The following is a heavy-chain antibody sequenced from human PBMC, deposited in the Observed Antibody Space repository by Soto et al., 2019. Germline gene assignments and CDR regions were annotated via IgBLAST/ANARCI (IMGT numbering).Heavy chain of an antibody. D-gene: IGHD3-22*01. Sequence: PGESLKISCKGSGYSFTIYWIGWVRQMPGKGLEWMGIIYPGDSDTRYSPSFQGQVTISADKSISTAYLQWSSLRAEDTAVYYCARDYYDSSLHYYYGMDVWGQGTTVTVSS. J-gene: IGHJ6*02. CDR3: ARDYYDSSLHYYYGMDV. CDR1: GYSFTIYW. V-gene: IGHV5-51*01. CDR2: IYPGDSDT.